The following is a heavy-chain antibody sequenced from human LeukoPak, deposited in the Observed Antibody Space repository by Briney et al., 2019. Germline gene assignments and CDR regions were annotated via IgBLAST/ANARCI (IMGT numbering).Heavy chain of an antibody. Sequence: GGSLRLSCATSGFTFVDYGLSWVRRAPGKGLEWLCAINYNGAITDYADSVKGRFTISRDNAKNSLYLQMNSLRAEDTAVYYCARAAYCGGDCVDAFDIWGQGTMVTVSS. V-gene: IGHV3-20*04. J-gene: IGHJ3*02. CDR3: ARAAYCGGDCVDAFDI. D-gene: IGHD2-21*02. CDR2: INYNGAIT. CDR1: GFTFVDYG.